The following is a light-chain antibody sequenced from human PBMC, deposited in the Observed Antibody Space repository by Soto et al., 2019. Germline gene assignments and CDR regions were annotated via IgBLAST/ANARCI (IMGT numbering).Light chain of an antibody. CDR2: GAS. Sequence: EIVMTQSPATLSVSPGERATLSCRASQSVSSYLAWFQQKPGQAPRLLIYGASTRDTGIPARFSGSGSGTEFTLTISSRQSEDFAVYYCQQYNNWPPWTFGQGTKVEIK. CDR1: QSVSSY. J-gene: IGKJ1*01. V-gene: IGKV3-15*01. CDR3: QQYNNWPPWT.